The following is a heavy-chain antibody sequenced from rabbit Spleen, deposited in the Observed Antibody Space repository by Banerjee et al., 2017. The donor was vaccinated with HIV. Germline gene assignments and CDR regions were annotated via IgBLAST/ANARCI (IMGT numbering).Heavy chain of an antibody. CDR1: GFTFSSYW. D-gene: IGHD1-1*01. CDR3: ARDNGSGDYIDVYFDL. J-gene: IGHJ4*01. Sequence: QEQLVEYGGDLVQPEGSLTLTCKASGFTFSSYWICWVRQAPGKGLEWIARIYAGLSGTAYYASWAKGRFTISKASSTTVTLQMTSLTAADTATYFCARDNGSGDYIDVYFDLWGQGTLVTVS. V-gene: IGHV1S45*01. CDR2: IYAGLSGTA.